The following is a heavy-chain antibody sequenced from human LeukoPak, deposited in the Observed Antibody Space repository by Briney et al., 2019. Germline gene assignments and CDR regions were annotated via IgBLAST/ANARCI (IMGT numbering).Heavy chain of an antibody. CDR1: GFTFSSCS. Sequence: GGSLRLSCAASGFTFSSCSMNWVRQAPGKGLEWVSSISSSSSYIYYADSVKGRFTISRDNAKNSLYLQMNSLRAEDTAVYYCARGVMTTPDAFDIWGQGTMVTVSS. CDR3: ARGVMTTPDAFDI. J-gene: IGHJ3*02. V-gene: IGHV3-21*01. CDR2: ISSSSSYI. D-gene: IGHD2-15*01.